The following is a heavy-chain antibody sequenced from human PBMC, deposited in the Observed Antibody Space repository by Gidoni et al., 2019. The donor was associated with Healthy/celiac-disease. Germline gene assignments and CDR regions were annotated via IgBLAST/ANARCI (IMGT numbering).Heavy chain of an antibody. CDR2: ISYDGSNK. D-gene: IGHD3-9*01. CDR1: GFTFSTYG. Sequence: QVQLVESGGGVVQPGRSLRLSCDASGFTFSTYGMHWVRQAPGKGLEWVAVISYDGSNKYYADAVKGRFTISRDNSKNTLYLQMNSLRAEDTAVYYCAKDPGYYDILTGYYRAGMDVWGQGTTVTVSS. V-gene: IGHV3-30*18. CDR3: AKDPGYYDILTGYYRAGMDV. J-gene: IGHJ6*02.